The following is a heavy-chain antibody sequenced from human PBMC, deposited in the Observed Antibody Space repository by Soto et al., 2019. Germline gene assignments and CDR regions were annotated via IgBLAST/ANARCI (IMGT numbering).Heavy chain of an antibody. J-gene: IGHJ6*02. D-gene: IGHD1-26*01. CDR1: GFTFSSYA. V-gene: IGHV3-64D*08. Sequence: GGPLRLSCSASGFTFSSYAMHWVRQAPGKGLEYVSAISSNGGSTYYADSVKGRFTISRDNSKNTLYLQMSSLRAEDTAVYYCVNHQVPKKEVGATPEYYGMDVWGQGTTVTVSS. CDR3: VNHQVPKKEVGATPEYYGMDV. CDR2: ISSNGGST.